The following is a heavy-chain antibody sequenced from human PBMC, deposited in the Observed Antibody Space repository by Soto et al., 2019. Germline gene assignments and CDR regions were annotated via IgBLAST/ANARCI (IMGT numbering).Heavy chain of an antibody. CDR2: ISGSGGGT. J-gene: IGHJ4*02. D-gene: IGHD3-22*01. V-gene: IGHV3-23*01. Sequence: EVQLLESGGGLVQPGGSLRLSCAASGFTFSSYGMSWVRQAPGKGLEWVSGISGSGGGTYYTDSVRGRFTISRDNSKNTLYLQMNSLRAEDTAVYYCAKHYDSSGHYTDYWGQGTLVTVSS. CDR1: GFTFSSYG. CDR3: AKHYDSSGHYTDY.